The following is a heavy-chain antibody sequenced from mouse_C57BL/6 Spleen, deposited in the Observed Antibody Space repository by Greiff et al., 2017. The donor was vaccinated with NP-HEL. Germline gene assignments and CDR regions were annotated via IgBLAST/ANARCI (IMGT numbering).Heavy chain of an antibody. Sequence: VKLQESGGDLVKPGGSLKLSCAASGFTFSSYGMSWVRQTPDKRLEWVATISSGGSYTYYPDSVKGRFTISRDNAKNTLYLQMSSLKSEDTAMYYCARHIYDYDGGFAYWGQGTLVTVSA. CDR1: GFTFSSYG. CDR3: ARHIYDYDGGFAY. D-gene: IGHD2-4*01. V-gene: IGHV5-6*02. CDR2: ISSGGSYT. J-gene: IGHJ3*01.